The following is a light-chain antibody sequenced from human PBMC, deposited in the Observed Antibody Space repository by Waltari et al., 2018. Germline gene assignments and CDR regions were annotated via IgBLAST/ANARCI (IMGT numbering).Light chain of an antibody. CDR2: DVS. V-gene: IGLV2-11*01. Sequence: QSALTQPRSVSGSPGQSVAISCTGPSSDVGSYNYSSWYQHHPGKAPKLMIFDVSKRPSGVPDRFSGSKSGNTASLTISGLQAEDEADYHCSSTAGGYTWVFGGGTKVTVL. CDR1: SSDVGSYNY. CDR3: SSTAGGYTWV. J-gene: IGLJ3*02.